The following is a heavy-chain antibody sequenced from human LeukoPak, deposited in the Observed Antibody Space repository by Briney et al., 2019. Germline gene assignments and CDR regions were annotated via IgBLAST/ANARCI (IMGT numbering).Heavy chain of an antibody. CDR1: GLTVTDNY. Sequence: TGGSLRLSCAVSGLTVTDNYMSWVRQAPGKGLEWVSVIYPDGSTYHADSVKGRFTISRDNSKNTLFLQMSTLRADDTAVYHCARTNPVYGDYDYWGQGTLATVSS. J-gene: IGHJ4*02. CDR2: IYPDGST. D-gene: IGHD4-17*01. CDR3: ARTNPVYGDYDY. V-gene: IGHV3-53*01.